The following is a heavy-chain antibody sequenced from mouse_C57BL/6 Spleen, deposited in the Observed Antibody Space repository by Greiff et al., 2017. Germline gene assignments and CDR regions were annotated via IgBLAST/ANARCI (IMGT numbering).Heavy chain of an antibody. D-gene: IGHD1-1*01. V-gene: IGHV7-3*01. CDR1: GFTFTAYY. CDR2: IRNKANGYTT. Sequence: EVMLVESGGGLVQPGGSLSLSCAASGFTFTAYYMSWVRQPPGKALEWLGFIRNKANGYTTEYSASVKGRFTISRDNSQSILYLQMNALRAEDSATYYCARSPFITTVVARYYAMDYWGQGTSVTVSS. CDR3: ARSPFITTVVARYYAMDY. J-gene: IGHJ4*01.